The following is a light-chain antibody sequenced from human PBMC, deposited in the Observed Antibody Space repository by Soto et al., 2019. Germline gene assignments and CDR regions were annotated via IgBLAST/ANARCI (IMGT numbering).Light chain of an antibody. CDR3: QQYGTSPWT. CDR1: QSVSSSY. J-gene: IGKJ1*01. V-gene: IGKV3-20*01. CDR2: GAS. Sequence: EIVLKQSPGTLSLSPGERATLSCRASQSVSSSYLAWYKQKPGQAPRLLIYGASSRATGIPDRFSGSGSGTDFTLTISRLEPEDFAVYYCQQYGTSPWTFDQGTKVDIK.